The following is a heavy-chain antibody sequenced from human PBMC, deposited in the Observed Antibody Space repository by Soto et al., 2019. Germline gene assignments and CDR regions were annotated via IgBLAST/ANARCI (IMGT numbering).Heavy chain of an antibody. V-gene: IGHV1-18*01. J-gene: IGHJ6*02. CDR2: ISAYNGNT. CDR3: ARGYSSSVPYYYYYYYGMDV. D-gene: IGHD6-6*01. Sequence: ASVKVSCKASGYTFTSYGISWVRQAPGQGLEWMGWISAYNGNTNYAQKLQGRVTMTTDTSTSTAYMELRSLRSDDTAVYYCARGYSSSVPYYYYYYYGMDVWGQGTTVTVSS. CDR1: GYTFTSYG.